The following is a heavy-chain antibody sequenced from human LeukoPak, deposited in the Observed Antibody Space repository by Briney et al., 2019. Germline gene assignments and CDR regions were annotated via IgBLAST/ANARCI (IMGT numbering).Heavy chain of an antibody. V-gene: IGHV4-4*07. Sequence: SETLSLTCAVYGGSFSDYYWSWIRQPAGKGLEWIGRIYISGTTNYNPSLMSRITMSLDTSKNQLSLRLSSVTAADTAVYYCARDEAGRGYIHYWGQGTLITVSS. D-gene: IGHD3-22*01. CDR1: GGSFSDYY. J-gene: IGHJ4*02. CDR2: IYISGTT. CDR3: ARDEAGRGYIHY.